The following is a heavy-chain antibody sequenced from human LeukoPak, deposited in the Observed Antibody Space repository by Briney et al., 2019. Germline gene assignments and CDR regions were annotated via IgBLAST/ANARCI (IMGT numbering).Heavy chain of an antibody. J-gene: IGHJ4*02. CDR2: ISSTTTYI. CDR1: GFIFSRTT. CDR3: AREWEHDS. Sequence: GGSLRLSCTGSGFIFSRTTMNWVRQAPGKGLEWVSSISSTTTYISYADSVKGRFTVSRDNAKKSVFLQMDSLGVDDTAIYYCAREWEHDSWGRGTLVTVSS. V-gene: IGHV3-21*01. D-gene: IGHD1-26*01.